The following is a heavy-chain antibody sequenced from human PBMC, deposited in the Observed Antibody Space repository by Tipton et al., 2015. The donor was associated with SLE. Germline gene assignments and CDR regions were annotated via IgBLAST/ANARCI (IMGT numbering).Heavy chain of an antibody. CDR3: ARRPWGVGATSYFDY. CDR2: IYPGDSDT. CDR1: GYSFTSYW. J-gene: IGHJ4*02. D-gene: IGHD1-26*01. V-gene: IGHV5-51*01. Sequence: QLVQSGAEVKKPGSSVKVSCKGSGYSFTSYWIGWVRQMPGKGLEWMGIIYPGDSDTRYSPSFQGQVTISADKSISTAYLQWSSLKASDTAMYYCARRPWGVGATSYFDYWGQGTLVTVSS.